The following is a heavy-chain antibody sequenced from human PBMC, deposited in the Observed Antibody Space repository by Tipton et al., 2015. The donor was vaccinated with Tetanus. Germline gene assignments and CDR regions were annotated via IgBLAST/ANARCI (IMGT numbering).Heavy chain of an antibody. CDR3: ARSYGDTFLFRLDY. D-gene: IGHD4-17*01. Sequence: TLSLTCTVSGGSISSSSYYWGWIRQPPGKGLEWIGSIYYSGSTYYNPSLKSRVTISVDTSKNQFSLKLSSVTAADTAVYYCARSYGDTFLFRLDYWGQGALVTVSS. V-gene: IGHV4-39*01. J-gene: IGHJ4*02. CDR2: IYYSGST. CDR1: GGSISSSSYY.